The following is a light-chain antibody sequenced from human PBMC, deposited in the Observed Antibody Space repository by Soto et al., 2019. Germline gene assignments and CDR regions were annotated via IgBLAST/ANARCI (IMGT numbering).Light chain of an antibody. CDR3: QQYGSRTWT. Sequence: ELVLTQSPVTLSLSPGERATLSCRASQRVGGNYLAWYQQKRGQSPRLLIYDASSRATDIPDRFSGSGSGTDFTLTITNAEPEDFAVYYCQQYGSRTWTFGQGTKLEMK. J-gene: IGKJ1*01. CDR2: DAS. CDR1: QRVGGNY. V-gene: IGKV3-20*01.